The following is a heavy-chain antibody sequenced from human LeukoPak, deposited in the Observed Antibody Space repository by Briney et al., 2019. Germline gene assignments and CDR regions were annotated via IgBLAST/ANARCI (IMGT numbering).Heavy chain of an antibody. Sequence: SETLSLTCAVYGGSFSGYYWSWIRQPPGKGLEWIGEINHSGSTNYNPSLKSRVTISVDTSKNQFSLKLSSVTAADTAVYYCARGIKRIYYYYMDVWGKGTTVTVSS. CDR2: INHSGST. CDR3: ARGIKRIYYYYMDV. CDR1: GGSFSGYY. J-gene: IGHJ6*03. D-gene: IGHD2-15*01. V-gene: IGHV4-34*01.